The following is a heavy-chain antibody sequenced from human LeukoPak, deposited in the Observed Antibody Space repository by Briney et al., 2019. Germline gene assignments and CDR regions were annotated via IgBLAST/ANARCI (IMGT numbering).Heavy chain of an antibody. D-gene: IGHD5-24*01. CDR3: TRVGYIDEGIDY. J-gene: IGHJ4*02. CDR1: GFPFSSYW. Sequence: GSLKISFGASGFPFSSYWMTWGRPAPGKGLEWVANIKQDGSKKSYVDSVKGRFTISRDNAKNSLYLQMNSLRAEDTAIYYCTRVGYIDEGIDYWGQGTLVTVSS. V-gene: IGHV3-7*04. CDR2: IKQDGSKK.